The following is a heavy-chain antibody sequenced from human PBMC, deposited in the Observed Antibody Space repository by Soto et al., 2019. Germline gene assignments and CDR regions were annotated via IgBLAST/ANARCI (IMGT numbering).Heavy chain of an antibody. Sequence: GGSLRLSCAASGFTFSDYYMSWIRQAPGKGLEWVSYISSSGSTIYYADSVKGRFTISRDNAKNSLYLQMNSLRAEDTAVYYCARAEMGSIAAAGIVAFDIWGQGTMVTVSS. V-gene: IGHV3-11*01. CDR1: GFTFSDYY. CDR3: ARAEMGSIAAAGIVAFDI. D-gene: IGHD6-13*01. J-gene: IGHJ3*02. CDR2: ISSSGSTI.